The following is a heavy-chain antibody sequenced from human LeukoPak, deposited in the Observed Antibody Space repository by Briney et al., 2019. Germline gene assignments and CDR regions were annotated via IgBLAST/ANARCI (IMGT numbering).Heavy chain of an antibody. Sequence: GGSLRLSCAASGFTFSSYAMSWVRQAPGKGLEWVSTISGSGGGTKYADSVKGRFTMSRDNSKNTLYLQMSSLRAEDTAVYYCAKVYAGNTYYYGMDVWGQGTTVAVSS. CDR1: GFTFSSYA. CDR2: ISGSGGGT. V-gene: IGHV3-23*01. CDR3: AKVYAGNTYYYGMDV. D-gene: IGHD4-23*01. J-gene: IGHJ6*02.